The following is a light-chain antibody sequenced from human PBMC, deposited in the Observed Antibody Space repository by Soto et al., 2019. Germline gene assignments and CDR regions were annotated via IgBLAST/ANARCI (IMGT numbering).Light chain of an antibody. J-gene: IGKJ4*01. CDR1: QSISNY. Sequence: DMEMTQSPSSLSASVGDRVTITCRASQSISNYLNWYQHKPGKVPKLLIYAASSLQSGVPTRFSGSGSGTDFTLTINSLQHEDFATYYCQQSYGTPLTFGGGTKVEIK. CDR2: AAS. V-gene: IGKV1-39*01. CDR3: QQSYGTPLT.